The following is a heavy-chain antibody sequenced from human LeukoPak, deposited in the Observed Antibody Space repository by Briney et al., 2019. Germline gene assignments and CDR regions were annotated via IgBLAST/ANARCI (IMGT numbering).Heavy chain of an antibody. CDR1: GGSISSYY. CDR3: ARLTIFEHYFDH. V-gene: IGHV4-4*07. CDR2: IYTSGST. Sequence: SETLSLTCTVSGGSISSYYWSWIRQPAGKGLEWIGRIYTSGSTNYNPSLMSRVTMSVDTSKNQFSLKLSSVTAADTAVYYCARLTIFEHYFDHWGQGTLVTVSS. J-gene: IGHJ4*02. D-gene: IGHD3-9*01.